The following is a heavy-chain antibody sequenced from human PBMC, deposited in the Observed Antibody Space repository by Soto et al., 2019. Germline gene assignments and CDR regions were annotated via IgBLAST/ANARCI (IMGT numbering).Heavy chain of an antibody. CDR2: MNPNSGNT. V-gene: IGHV1-8*01. J-gene: IGHJ4*02. D-gene: IGHD4-17*01. CDR1: GYTFTSYD. CDR3: ARDGGAYGAYAL. Sequence: QVQLVQSGAEVKKPGASVKVSCKASGYTFTSYDINWVRQATGQGLEWMGWMNPNSGNTGYAQKYPGRVTMTRNSSIRTAYMELSSLRSEDTAVYYCARDGGAYGAYALWGQGTLVTVSS.